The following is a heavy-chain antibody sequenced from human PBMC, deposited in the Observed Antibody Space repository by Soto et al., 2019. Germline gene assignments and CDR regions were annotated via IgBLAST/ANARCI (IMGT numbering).Heavy chain of an antibody. CDR1: GGTFSSYA. CDR3: ARSGSDPGGWGY. D-gene: IGHD1-26*01. V-gene: IGHV1-69*06. Sequence: QVQLVQSGAEVKKPGSSVKVSCKASGGTFSSYAISWVRQAPGQGLEWLGGIIPIFGTANYAQKFQGRVTITADKSTSTAYMELSSLRTEDTAVYYCARSGSDPGGWGYWGQGTLVTVSS. CDR2: IIPIFGTA. J-gene: IGHJ4*02.